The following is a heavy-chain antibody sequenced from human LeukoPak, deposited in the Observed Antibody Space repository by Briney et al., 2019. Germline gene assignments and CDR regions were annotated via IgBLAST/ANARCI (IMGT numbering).Heavy chain of an antibody. CDR1: GFTFSTYS. Sequence: PGGSLRRSCAASGFTFSTYSMNWVRQAPGKGLEWGSYTSSSRSTTYYADSVKGRFTIYRHNAKNSLYLQMNSLRAEDTAVYYCARGSTYYDSSGQVQFDYWGQGTLVTVSS. V-gene: IGHV3-48*01. D-gene: IGHD3-22*01. CDR2: TSSSRSTT. CDR3: ARGSTYYDSSGQVQFDY. J-gene: IGHJ4*02.